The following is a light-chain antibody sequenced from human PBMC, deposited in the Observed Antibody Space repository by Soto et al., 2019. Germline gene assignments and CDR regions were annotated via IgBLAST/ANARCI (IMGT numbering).Light chain of an antibody. V-gene: IGKV3-20*01. CDR2: GAS. CDR1: QSVSSN. J-gene: IGKJ1*01. CDR3: QQYGSSGT. Sequence: ETVMTQSPATLSVSPGEGATLSCRASQSVSSNLAWYQQKPGQAPRLLIYGASNRATGIPDRFSGSGSGTDFTLTISRLEPEDFAVYYCQQYGSSGTFGQGTKVDIK.